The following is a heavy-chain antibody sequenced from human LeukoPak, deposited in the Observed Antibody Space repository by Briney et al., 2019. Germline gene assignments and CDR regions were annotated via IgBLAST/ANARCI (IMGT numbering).Heavy chain of an antibody. V-gene: IGHV3-13*03. Sequence: GGSLRLSRAACGFTFSTDAMHWVRQGNGEGLESVSPTGHTADRYYPDSLKGQFTISRENVKSSLSLQMNSLRAGDTAVYSLYYVGGALRYLDYWGKGTLFTVS. J-gene: IGHJ4*02. CDR3: YYVGGALRYLDY. CDR2: TGHTADR. D-gene: IGHD3-10*02. CDR1: GFTFSTDA.